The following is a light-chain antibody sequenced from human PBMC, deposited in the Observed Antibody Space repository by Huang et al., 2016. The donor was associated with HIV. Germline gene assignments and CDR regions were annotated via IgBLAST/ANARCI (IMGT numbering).Light chain of an antibody. CDR3: QQRSNWPPWT. CDR2: DAS. CDR1: QSVSSY. V-gene: IGKV3-11*01. J-gene: IGKJ1*01. Sequence: EIVLTQSPATLSLSPGERATLSCRASQSVSSYFGWYQQKPGQDPRLLISDASKRATGIPDRFSGSGSGTDFTLTISSLEPEDFAVYYCQQRSNWPPWTFGQGTKVEIK.